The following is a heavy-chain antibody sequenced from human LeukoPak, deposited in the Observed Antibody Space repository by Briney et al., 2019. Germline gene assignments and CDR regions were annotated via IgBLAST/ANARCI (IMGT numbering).Heavy chain of an antibody. CDR1: GYAFTGYY. CDR3: ARAPAGGTDYYYMDV. V-gene: IGHV1-2*02. D-gene: IGHD6-13*01. Sequence: GASVKVSCKASGYAFTGYYIHWVREAPGQGLEWMGWINPNRGDTNYPQKFQGRVTLTGDTSVSTAYLELSRLRSDDPAVYYCARAPAGGTDYYYMDVWGTGTTVILSS. CDR2: INPNRGDT. J-gene: IGHJ6*03.